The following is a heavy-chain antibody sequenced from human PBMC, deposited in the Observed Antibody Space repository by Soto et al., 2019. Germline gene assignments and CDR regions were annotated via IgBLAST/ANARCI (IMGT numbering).Heavy chain of an antibody. J-gene: IGHJ4*02. CDR1: GYSFTSCW. CDR2: IYPGDSDT. CDR3: ARPSSGYYYESFDY. V-gene: IGHV5-51*01. D-gene: IGHD3-22*01. Sequence: PGESLTSSCQVSGYSFTSCWIGWVRQMAGKGLEWMGIIYPGDSDTRYSPSFQGQVTISADKSISTAYLQWSSLKASDTAMYYCARPSSGYYYESFDYWGQGTLVTVSS.